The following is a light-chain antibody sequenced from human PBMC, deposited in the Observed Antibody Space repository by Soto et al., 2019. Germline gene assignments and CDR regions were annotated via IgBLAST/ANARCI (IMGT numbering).Light chain of an antibody. J-gene: IGKJ4*01. CDR3: LQDYNYLT. CDR2: AAS. Sequence: IQMTQSPSSLSASVEDRVIITCRASQSISNHLNWYQQKPGKAPKLLIYAASSLQSGVPSRFSGSGSGTEFTLTISSLQPDDFASYYCLQDYNYLTFGGGTKVDIK. CDR1: QSISNH. V-gene: IGKV1-6*01.